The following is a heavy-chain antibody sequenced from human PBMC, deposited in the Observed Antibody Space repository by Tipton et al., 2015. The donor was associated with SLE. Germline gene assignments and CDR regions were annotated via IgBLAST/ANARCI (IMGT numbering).Heavy chain of an antibody. D-gene: IGHD5-12*01. CDR3: ARRHYSGPFDS. J-gene: IGHJ4*02. Sequence: TLSLTCTVSGDSISTGGSYWSWIRQHPGKGLEWIGFIYDSGSTYYSPSLKSRVTISMDTSQNQFSLNLISVTAADTAVYYCARRHYSGPFDSWGQGPLATVSS. CDR1: GDSISTGGSY. CDR2: IYDSGST. V-gene: IGHV4-31*03.